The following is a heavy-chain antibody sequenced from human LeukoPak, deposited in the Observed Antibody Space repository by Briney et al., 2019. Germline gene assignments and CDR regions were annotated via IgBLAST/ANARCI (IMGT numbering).Heavy chain of an antibody. Sequence: GGSLRLSCAASGFTFSSYAMSWVRQAPGKGLEWVSVISGSGGDTYYADSVKGRFTTSRDNSKNTLYLQMNTLRAEDTAVYYCAKNIIAAAGMMDYWGQGTLVTVSS. J-gene: IGHJ4*02. CDR3: AKNIIAAAGMMDY. CDR2: ISGSGGDT. CDR1: GFTFSSYA. V-gene: IGHV3-23*01. D-gene: IGHD6-13*01.